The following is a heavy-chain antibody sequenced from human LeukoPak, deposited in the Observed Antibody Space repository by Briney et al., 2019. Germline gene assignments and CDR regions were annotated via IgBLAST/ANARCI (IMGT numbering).Heavy chain of an antibody. D-gene: IGHD2-2*01. CDR2: IYYSGST. J-gene: IGHJ4*02. Sequence: SETLSLTCTVSGGSISSYYWSWIRQPPGKGLEWIGYIYYSGSTNYNPSLKSRVTISVDTSKNQFSLKLSSVTAADTAVYYCARGPSSRIVVVPAAMFIARFDYWGQGTLVTVSS. CDR1: GGSISSYY. CDR3: ARGPSSRIVVVPAAMFIARFDY. V-gene: IGHV4-59*12.